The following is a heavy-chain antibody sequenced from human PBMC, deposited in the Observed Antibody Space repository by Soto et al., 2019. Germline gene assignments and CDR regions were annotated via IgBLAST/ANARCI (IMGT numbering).Heavy chain of an antibody. J-gene: IGHJ5*02. CDR2: ITISGNYI. D-gene: IGHD2-8*01. CDR3: AKVGVLRTNFRWFEL. V-gene: IGHV3-21*01. CDR1: GFAFQTYT. Sequence: EGQLVESGGGLVKPGGSLRLSCAASGFAFQTYTMEWLRQPPGKGLEWVSSITISGNYIYYADSVKGRFTISRDNGRNSVYLQMNSLRAEDTAVYYCAKVGVLRTNFRWFELWGQGTLVTVSS.